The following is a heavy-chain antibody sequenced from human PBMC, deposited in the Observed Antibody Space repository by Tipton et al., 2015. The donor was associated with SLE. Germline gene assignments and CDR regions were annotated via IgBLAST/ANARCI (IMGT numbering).Heavy chain of an antibody. CDR2: ISRDGSNT. CDR3: GRGVYSEGSVGMDV. D-gene: IGHD3-22*01. V-gene: IGHV3-74*01. Sequence: SLRLSCAASGFTFSSYWIHWVRPAPGKGLVWVSRISRDGSNTYYADSVEGRFTISRDNAKNTLYLQMHSLRVDDTAVYYCGRGVYSEGSVGMDVWGQGTTVTVSS. CDR1: GFTFSSYW. J-gene: IGHJ6*02.